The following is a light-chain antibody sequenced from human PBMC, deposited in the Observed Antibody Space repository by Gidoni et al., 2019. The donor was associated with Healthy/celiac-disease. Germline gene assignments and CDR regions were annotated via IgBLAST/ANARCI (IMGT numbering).Light chain of an antibody. J-gene: IGKJ4*01. CDR1: QDISNY. Sequence: IPMTQSPSSLSASVGDRVTITCQASQDISNYLNWYQQKPGKAPKLLIYDASNLETGVPSRFSGSGSGTDFTFTISSLQPEEIATYYCQQYDNLPIFGGGTKVEIK. CDR3: QQYDNLPI. V-gene: IGKV1-33*01. CDR2: DAS.